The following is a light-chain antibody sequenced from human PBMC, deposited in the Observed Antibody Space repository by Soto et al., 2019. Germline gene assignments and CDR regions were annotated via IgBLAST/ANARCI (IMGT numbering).Light chain of an antibody. CDR3: QQYHHWPVT. CDR1: QSVTGN. V-gene: IGKV3-15*01. Sequence: EIVMTQSPPTLSVSPGERVTLSCRASQSVTGNLASYQHTPGQSPRLLISAPSSGATGLPSRFSGSGSGSDFTLTISSLQSEDAAVYYCQQYHHWPVTFGGGTKVEIK. J-gene: IGKJ4*01. CDR2: APS.